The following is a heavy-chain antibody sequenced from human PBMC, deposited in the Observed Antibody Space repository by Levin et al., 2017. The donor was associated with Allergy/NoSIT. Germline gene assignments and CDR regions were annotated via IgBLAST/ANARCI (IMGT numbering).Heavy chain of an antibody. Sequence: SLKISCAASGFTFDDYAMHWVRQAPGKGLEWVSGISWNSGSIGYADSVKGRFTISRDNAKNSLYLQMNSLRAEDTALYYCAKDMERGIVGATSGGWDWGQGTLVTVSS. D-gene: IGHD1-26*01. CDR3: AKDMERGIVGATSGGWD. J-gene: IGHJ4*02. CDR2: ISWNSGSI. V-gene: IGHV3-9*01. CDR1: GFTFDDYA.